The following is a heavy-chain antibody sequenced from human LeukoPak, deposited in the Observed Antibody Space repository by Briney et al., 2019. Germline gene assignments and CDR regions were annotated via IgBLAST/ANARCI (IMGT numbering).Heavy chain of an antibody. Sequence: SETLSLTCTVSGGSISSYYWSWIRQPPGKGLEWIGYIYHSGSTNYNPSLKSRVTISVDTSKNQFSLKLSSVTALDTAVYYCARIEEMGGGNWFDPWGQGTLVTVSS. CDR3: ARIEEMGGGNWFDP. J-gene: IGHJ5*02. V-gene: IGHV4-59*12. D-gene: IGHD3-16*01. CDR1: GGSISSYY. CDR2: IYHSGST.